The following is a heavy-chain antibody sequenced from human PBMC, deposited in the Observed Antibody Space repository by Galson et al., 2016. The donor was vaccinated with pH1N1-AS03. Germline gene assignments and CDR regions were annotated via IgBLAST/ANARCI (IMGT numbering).Heavy chain of an antibody. D-gene: IGHD1-1*01. CDR2: VWWDGSNR. CDR3: VREGPETETAPFDP. J-gene: IGHJ5*02. Sequence: SLRLSCAASGFTFSNYAMNWVRQAPGKGLEWVAVVWWDGSNRDYVDSVKGRFTISRDNSKNTLYLEMNSLRAEDTAVYYCVREGPETETAPFDPWGQGTVVTVSS. CDR1: GFTFSNYA. V-gene: IGHV3-33*08.